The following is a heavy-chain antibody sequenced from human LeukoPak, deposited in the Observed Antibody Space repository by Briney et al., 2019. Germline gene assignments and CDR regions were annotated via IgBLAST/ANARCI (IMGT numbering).Heavy chain of an antibody. D-gene: IGHD3-22*01. CDR2: ISWNSGSI. J-gene: IGHJ3*02. Sequence: GGSLRLSCAASGFTFDDYAMHWVRQAPGKGLEGVSGISWNSGSIGYADSVKGRFTISRDNAKNSLYLQMNSLRAEDTALYYCAKDLGSSGYGAFDIWGQGTMVTVSS. CDR1: GFTFDDYA. CDR3: AKDLGSSGYGAFDI. V-gene: IGHV3-9*01.